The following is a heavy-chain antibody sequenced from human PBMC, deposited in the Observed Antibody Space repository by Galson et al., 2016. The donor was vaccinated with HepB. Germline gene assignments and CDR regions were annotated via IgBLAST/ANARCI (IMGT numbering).Heavy chain of an antibody. D-gene: IGHD5-12*01. Sequence: SVKVSCKASSDTLSNYGFSWVRQAPGRGLEWMGGVNTYTGDADYPQRFQDRVTMTTDTSTKTAYMELRSLRSDDTAVYYCASRGGYDAFDIWGQGTMITVSS. V-gene: IGHV1-18*01. J-gene: IGHJ3*02. CDR1: SDTLSNYG. CDR3: ASRGGYDAFDI. CDR2: VNTYTGDA.